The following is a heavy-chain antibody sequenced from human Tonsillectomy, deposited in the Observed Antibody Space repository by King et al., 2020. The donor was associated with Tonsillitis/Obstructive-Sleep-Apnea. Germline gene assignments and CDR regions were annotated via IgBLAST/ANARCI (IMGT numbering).Heavy chain of an antibody. V-gene: IGHV4-34*01. CDR1: GGSFSGYY. J-gene: IGHJ4*02. CDR2: INHSGST. D-gene: IGHD2-2*01. CDR3: AREDIVPVPVVMGGGFDY. Sequence: VQLQQWGAGLLKPSETLSLTCAVYGGSFSGYYWSWIRQPPGKGLEWIWEINHSGSTNYNPSLKSRVTISVDTSKKQFSLKLSSVTAADTAVYYCAREDIVPVPVVMGGGFDYWGQGTLVTVSS.